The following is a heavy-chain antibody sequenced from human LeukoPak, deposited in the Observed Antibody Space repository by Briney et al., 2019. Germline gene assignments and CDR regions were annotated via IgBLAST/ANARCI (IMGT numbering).Heavy chain of an antibody. CDR1: GFTFSRHA. V-gene: IGHV3-23*01. CDR3: AKDGYDSSNYFDS. J-gene: IGHJ4*02. CDR2: ISQTGRMT. Sequence: PGGFLRPSSAASGFTFSRHAVNWGRLAARKRVVLVSGISQTGRMTSYADSKKGRFTISRDNSKRTLYLQMNSLRAEDTAVYYCAKDGYDSSNYFDSWGQGTLVTVSS. D-gene: IGHD2-2*01.